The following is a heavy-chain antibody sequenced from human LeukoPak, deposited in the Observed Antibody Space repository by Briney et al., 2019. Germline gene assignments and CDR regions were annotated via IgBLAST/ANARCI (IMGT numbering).Heavy chain of an antibody. V-gene: IGHV3-30*02. Sequence: GGSLRVSCAASGFTFSSFGMHWVRQAPGKGLEWVAFIRYDGSNKFYADSVEGRFTISRDNSKNTLYLQMNSLRAEDTALYYCAKDLYSGYSSRGVFDYWGQGTLVTVSS. CDR1: GFTFSSFG. D-gene: IGHD6-13*01. CDR3: AKDLYSGYSSRGVFDY. J-gene: IGHJ4*02. CDR2: IRYDGSNK.